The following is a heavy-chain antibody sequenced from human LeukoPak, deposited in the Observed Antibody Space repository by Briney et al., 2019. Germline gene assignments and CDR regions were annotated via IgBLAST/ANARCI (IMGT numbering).Heavy chain of an antibody. CDR3: AKDPGVVPAHYFDY. D-gene: IGHD2-2*01. J-gene: IGHJ4*02. CDR2: TGSTGVST. V-gene: IGHV3-23*01. Sequence: GGSLRLSCAASGFTFSSYAMNWVRQAPGKGLEWVSGTGSTGVSTFYADSVKGRFTVSRDNSKNTLSLQMNSLRAEDTAVYYCAKDPGVVPAHYFDYWGQGTLVTVS. CDR1: GFTFSSYA.